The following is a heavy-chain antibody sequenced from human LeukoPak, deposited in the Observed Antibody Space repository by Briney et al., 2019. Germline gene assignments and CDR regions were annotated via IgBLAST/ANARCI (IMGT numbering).Heavy chain of an antibody. Sequence: GGSLRLSCAASGFTFSSYAMSWVRQAPGKGLVWVSRINSDGSNTIYADSVKGRFTISRDNAKNTLYLQMNSLRVEDTAVYFCARVHTEQWLAPHFDSWGQGTLVTVSS. CDR1: GFTFSSYA. V-gene: IGHV3-74*01. J-gene: IGHJ4*02. CDR3: ARVHTEQWLAPHFDS. D-gene: IGHD6-19*01. CDR2: INSDGSNT.